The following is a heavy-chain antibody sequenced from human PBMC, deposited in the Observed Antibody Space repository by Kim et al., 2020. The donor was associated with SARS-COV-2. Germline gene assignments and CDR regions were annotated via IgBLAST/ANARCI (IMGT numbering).Heavy chain of an antibody. J-gene: IGHJ4*02. Sequence: GGSLRLSCAASGFTFSSYAMHWVRQAPGKGLEWVAVISYDGSNKYYADSVKGRFTISRDNSKNTLYLQMNSLRAEDTAVYYCARALPTVVVTAILYYWGQGTLVTVSS. CDR1: GFTFSSYA. CDR3: ARALPTVVVTAILYY. CDR2: ISYDGSNK. D-gene: IGHD2-21*02. V-gene: IGHV3-30*04.